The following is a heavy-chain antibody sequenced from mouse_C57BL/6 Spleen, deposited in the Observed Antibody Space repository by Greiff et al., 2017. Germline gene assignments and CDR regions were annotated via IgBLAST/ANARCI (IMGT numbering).Heavy chain of an antibody. Sequence: QVTLQVSGPGILQPSQTLSLTCSFSGFSLSTFGMGVGWIRQPSGKGLEWLAHIWWDDDKYYNPALKSRLTISKDTSKNQVFLKNANVDTAETATYYCGRRADWDEAMDYWGQGTSVTVSS. J-gene: IGHJ4*01. CDR3: GRRADWDEAMDY. CDR2: IWWDDDK. V-gene: IGHV8-8*01. D-gene: IGHD4-1*01. CDR1: GFSLSTFGMG.